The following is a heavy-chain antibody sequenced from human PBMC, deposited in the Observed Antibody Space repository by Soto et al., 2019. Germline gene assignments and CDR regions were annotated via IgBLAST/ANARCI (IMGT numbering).Heavy chain of an antibody. CDR1: GGSISSYY. Sequence: SETLSLTCTVSGGSISSYYWSWIRQPPGKGLEWIGYIYYSGSTNYNPSLKSRVTISVDTSENHFSLKLSSVTAADTAIYYCARHCSGGSCYSSGFDPWGLGTLVTVSS. D-gene: IGHD2-15*01. J-gene: IGHJ5*02. V-gene: IGHV4-59*08. CDR3: ARHCSGGSCYSSGFDP. CDR2: IYYSGST.